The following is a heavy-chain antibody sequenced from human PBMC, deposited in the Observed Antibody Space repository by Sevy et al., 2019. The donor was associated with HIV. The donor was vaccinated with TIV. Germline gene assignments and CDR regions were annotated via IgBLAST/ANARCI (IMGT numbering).Heavy chain of an antibody. J-gene: IGHJ4*02. CDR1: GFTFSSYE. V-gene: IGHV3-48*03. CDR2: ISSTGSTI. Sequence: GGSLRLSCAASGFTFSSYEMNWVRQAPGKGLEWVSYISSTGSTIYYADSVMGRFTISRDNAKNSLYLQMSSLRAEDTAVYYCATDAPGSSIVDYWGQGTLVTVSS. CDR3: ATDAPGSSIVDY. D-gene: IGHD6-13*01.